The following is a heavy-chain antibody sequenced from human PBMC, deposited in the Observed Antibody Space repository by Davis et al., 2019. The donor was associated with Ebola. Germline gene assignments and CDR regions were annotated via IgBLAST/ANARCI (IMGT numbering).Heavy chain of an antibody. J-gene: IGHJ5*02. D-gene: IGHD5-18*01. Sequence: GSLRLSCTVSGGSISSSSYYWGWIRQPPGKGLEWIGRIYYSGSTYYNPSLKSRVTISVDTSKNQFSLKLSSVTAADTAVYYCARGRTAPPHNWFDPWGQGTLVTVSS. CDR3: ARGRTAPPHNWFDP. CDR1: GGSISSSSYY. V-gene: IGHV4-39*01. CDR2: IYYSGST.